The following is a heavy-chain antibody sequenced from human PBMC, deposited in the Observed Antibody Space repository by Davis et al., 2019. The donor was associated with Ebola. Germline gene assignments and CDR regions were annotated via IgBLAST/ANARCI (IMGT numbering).Heavy chain of an antibody. Sequence: GESLKISCAASGFTFSSYWMSWLRQAPGQGLEWVANINQDGSDKYYVDSVKGRFTISRDNAKTSLYLQMSGLRAEDTAVYYCARDLKGGFSSVNWFDPWGHGTLVTVPS. V-gene: IGHV3-7*03. CDR1: GFTFSSYW. CDR2: INQDGSDK. CDR3: ARDLKGGFSSVNWFDP. J-gene: IGHJ5*02. D-gene: IGHD3-16*02.